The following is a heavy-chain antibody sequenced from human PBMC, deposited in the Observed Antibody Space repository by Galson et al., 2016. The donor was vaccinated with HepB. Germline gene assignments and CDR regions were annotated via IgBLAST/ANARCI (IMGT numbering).Heavy chain of an antibody. CDR3: ARTGYSGYDFNFDH. V-gene: IGHV4-31*03. CDR1: GGSITSDGYY. J-gene: IGHJ4*01. Sequence: TLSLTCTVSGGSITSDGYYWSWIRQHPGKGLEWIGYIYYSGSTYYNPSLKSRITISVDTSKSQFSLRLSSVTAADTAVYYCARTGYSGYDFNFDHWGQGTLVTVSS. D-gene: IGHD5-12*01. CDR2: IYYSGST.